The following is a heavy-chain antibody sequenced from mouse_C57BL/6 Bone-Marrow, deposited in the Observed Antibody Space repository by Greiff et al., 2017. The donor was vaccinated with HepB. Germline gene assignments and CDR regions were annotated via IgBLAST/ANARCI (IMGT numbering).Heavy chain of an antibody. CDR1: GFSLTSYG. J-gene: IGHJ4*01. Sequence: QVQLQQSGPGLVQPSQSLSITCTVSGFSLTSYGVHWVRQSPGKGLEWLGVIWSGGSTDYNAAFISRLSISKDNSKSQVFFKMNSLQADDTAIYYCARWYGSSYFSMDYWGQGTSVTVSS. CDR2: IWSGGST. CDR3: ARWYGSSYFSMDY. V-gene: IGHV2-2*01. D-gene: IGHD1-1*01.